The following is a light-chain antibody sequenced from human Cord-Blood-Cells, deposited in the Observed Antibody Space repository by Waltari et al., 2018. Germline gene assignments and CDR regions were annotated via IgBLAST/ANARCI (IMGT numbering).Light chain of an antibody. V-gene: IGKV1-33*01. CDR1: QDISNY. J-gene: IGKJ3*01. CDR3: QQYDNLPFT. Sequence: DIQMTQSPSSLSASVGERVTITCQASQDISNYLNWYQQKPGKATTLLIYDASNLETGVPSRFSGSGSGTDFTFTISSLQPEDIATYYRQQYDNLPFTFGPGTKVDIK. CDR2: DAS.